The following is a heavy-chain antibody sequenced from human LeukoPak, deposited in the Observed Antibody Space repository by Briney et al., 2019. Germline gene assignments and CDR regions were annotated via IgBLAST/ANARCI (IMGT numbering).Heavy chain of an antibody. CDR2: ISYDGSNK. CDR1: GFTFSSYA. J-gene: IGHJ3*02. D-gene: IGHD1-26*01. CDR3: ARDRLPWELRDAFDI. Sequence: GGSLRLSCAASGFTFSSYAMHWVRQAPGKGLEWVAVISYDGSNKYYADSVKGRFTISRDNSKNTLYLQMNSLRAEDTAVYYCARDRLPWELRDAFDIWGQGTMVTVSS. V-gene: IGHV3-30-3*01.